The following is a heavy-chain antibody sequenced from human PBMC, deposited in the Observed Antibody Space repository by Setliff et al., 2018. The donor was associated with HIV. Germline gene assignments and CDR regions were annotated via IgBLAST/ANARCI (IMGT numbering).Heavy chain of an antibody. CDR3: AKTGVSRRKHYYYYMDL. Sequence: SETLSLTCTVSGASISSYSWSWIRQHPGKDLEWIGYIFYSGSTYYNPSLKSRVAISVDTSKNEFSLTLNSLTAADTAVYYCAKTGVSRRKHYYYYMDLWGKGTSVTVSS. J-gene: IGHJ6*03. D-gene: IGHD6-6*01. CDR2: IFYSGST. CDR1: GASISSYS. V-gene: IGHV4-59*06.